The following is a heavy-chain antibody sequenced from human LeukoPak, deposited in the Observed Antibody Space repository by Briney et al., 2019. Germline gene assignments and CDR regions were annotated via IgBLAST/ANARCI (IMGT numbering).Heavy chain of an antibody. Sequence: GASVKVSCKASGGTFSGYAISWVRQAPGQGLEWMGGIIPIFGTANYAQKFQGRVTITADESTSTAYMELSSLRSEDTAVYYCARGSGSGEQWLGTSDYWGQGTLVTVSS. V-gene: IGHV1-69*13. J-gene: IGHJ4*02. CDR2: IIPIFGTA. CDR3: ARGSGSGEQWLGTSDY. D-gene: IGHD6-19*01. CDR1: GGTFSGYA.